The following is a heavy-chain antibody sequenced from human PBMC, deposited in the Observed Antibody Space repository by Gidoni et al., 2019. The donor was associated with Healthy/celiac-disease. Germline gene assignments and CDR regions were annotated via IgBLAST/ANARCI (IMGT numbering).Heavy chain of an antibody. V-gene: IGHV4-59*01. J-gene: IGHJ3*02. D-gene: IGHD3-22*01. Sequence: QVQLQESGPGLVEPSETLSLTCPVTGGSISSDYWSWIRQPPGRGLEWIVYIYYSGSTNYNPSLKSRVTISVDTSTNQFSLKLSSVTAADTAVYYCARDRLSEYSYDSSGYSGHDAFDIWGQGTMVTVSS. CDR3: ARDRLSEYSYDSSGYSGHDAFDI. CDR2: IYYSGST. CDR1: GGSISSDY.